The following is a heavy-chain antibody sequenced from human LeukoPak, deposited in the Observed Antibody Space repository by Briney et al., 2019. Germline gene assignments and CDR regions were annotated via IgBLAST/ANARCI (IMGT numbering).Heavy chain of an antibody. J-gene: IGHJ4*02. D-gene: IGHD6-19*01. CDR2: MNPNRGNT. V-gene: IGHV1-8*01. CDR1: GYTFTSCD. CDR3: TRGSSGRRDY. Sequence: ASVKVSCKASGYTFTSCDINWVRQAPGQGLEWIGWMNPNRGNTGYGQSFQGRVTMTRDNSISTAYMELSNLRSEDTAIYYCTRGSSGRRDYWGQGTLVPVSS.